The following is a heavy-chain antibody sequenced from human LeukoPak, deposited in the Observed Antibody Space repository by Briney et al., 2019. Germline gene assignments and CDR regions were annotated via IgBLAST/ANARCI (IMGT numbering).Heavy chain of an antibody. CDR1: GFTFSSYA. CDR2: ISGSGGSK. CDR3: AKGDYDILTGYIDY. V-gene: IGHV3-23*01. J-gene: IGHJ4*02. D-gene: IGHD3-9*01. Sequence: PGGSLRLSCAASGFTFSSYAMSWVRQAPGKGLEWVSAISGSGGSKYYADSVEGRFTISRDNSKNTLYLQMNSLRAEDTAVYYCAKGDYDILTGYIDYWGQGTLVTVSS.